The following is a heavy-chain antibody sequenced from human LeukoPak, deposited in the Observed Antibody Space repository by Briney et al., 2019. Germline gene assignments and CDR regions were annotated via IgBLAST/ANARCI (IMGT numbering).Heavy chain of an antibody. V-gene: IGHV5-51*01. Sequence: GESLQISCKVSGYRFSDYWIGWVRQMPGKGLEWMGITYPSDSDAKYSPSLQGHVSISADKSITTAYLQWSSLKASDTAMYYCARPGRGALFEYWGQGTLVTVSS. J-gene: IGHJ4*02. CDR1: GYRFSDYW. CDR2: TYPSDSDA. D-gene: IGHD3-10*01. CDR3: ARPGRGALFEY.